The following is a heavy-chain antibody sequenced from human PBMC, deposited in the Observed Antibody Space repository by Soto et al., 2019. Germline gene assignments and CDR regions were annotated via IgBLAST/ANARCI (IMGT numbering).Heavy chain of an antibody. CDR2: IYPGDSDT. CDR1: GYSFTSYW. V-gene: IGHV5-51*01. D-gene: IGHD1-1*01. Sequence: GESLKISCEASGYSFTSYWIAWVRQRPGKGLEWMGMIYPGDSDTRYSPSFQGQITISADKSINTVYLQWSSLKASDTAIYYCARFGWNCDKTGDVWGQGTTVTVSS. CDR3: ARFGWNCDKTGDV. J-gene: IGHJ6*02.